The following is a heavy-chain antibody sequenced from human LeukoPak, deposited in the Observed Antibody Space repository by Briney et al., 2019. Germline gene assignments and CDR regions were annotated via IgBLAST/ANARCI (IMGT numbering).Heavy chain of an antibody. J-gene: IGHJ5*01. CDR2: IYTSGST. V-gene: IGHV4-61*02. Sequence: SETLSLTCTVSGGSISSGSYYWSWIRQPAGKGLEWIGRIYTSGSTNYNPSLKSRVTISVDTSKNQFSLKLSSVTAADTAVYYCARETLIAAASSWXXGXXVTXSS. CDR1: GGSISSGSYY. D-gene: IGHD6-13*01. CDR3: ARETLIAAASS.